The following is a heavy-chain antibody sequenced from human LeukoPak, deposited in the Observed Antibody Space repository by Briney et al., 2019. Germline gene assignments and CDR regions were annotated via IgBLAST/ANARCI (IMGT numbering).Heavy chain of an antibody. CDR2: IYNDGNT. D-gene: IGHD3-16*01. V-gene: IGHV3-66*01. J-gene: IGHJ4*02. CDR3: ARDRPYGGVGEFDY. Sequence: GGSLRLSCAASGFTVSTNYMSWVRQAPRKGLEWVSAIYNDGNTYYTDSVRGRFTISRDNFKNTLYLQMHSLRADDTAVYYCARDRPYGGVGEFDYWGQGTLVTVSS. CDR1: GFTVSTNY.